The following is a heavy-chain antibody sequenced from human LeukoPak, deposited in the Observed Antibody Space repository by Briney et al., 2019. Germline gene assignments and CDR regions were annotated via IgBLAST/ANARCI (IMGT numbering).Heavy chain of an antibody. CDR1: GFTFSSYA. Sequence: PGGSLRLSCAASGFTFSSYAMHRVRQAPGKGLEWVAVISCDGSNKYYADSVKGRFTISRDNSKNTLYLQMNSLRAEDTAVYYCARGDSSGYSYSFDYWGQGTLVTVSS. CDR2: ISCDGSNK. D-gene: IGHD3-22*01. V-gene: IGHV3-30*04. CDR3: ARGDSSGYSYSFDY. J-gene: IGHJ4*02.